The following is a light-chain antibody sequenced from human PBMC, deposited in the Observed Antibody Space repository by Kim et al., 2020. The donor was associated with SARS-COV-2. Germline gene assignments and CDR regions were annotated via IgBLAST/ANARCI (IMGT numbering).Light chain of an antibody. V-gene: IGLV4-69*01. J-gene: IGLJ3*02. Sequence: QLVLTQSPSASASLGASVKLTCTLSSGHSTYAIAWHQQQPDKGPRYLMKLNSDGSHTKGDGIPDRFSGSSSGAERYLSISSLQSEDEADYYCQTWDTGIRVFGGGTQLTVL. CDR1: SGHSTYA. CDR2: LNSDGSH. CDR3: QTWDTGIRV.